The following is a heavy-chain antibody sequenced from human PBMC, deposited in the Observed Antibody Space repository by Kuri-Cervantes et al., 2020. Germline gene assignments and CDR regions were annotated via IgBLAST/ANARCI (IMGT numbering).Heavy chain of an antibody. J-gene: IGHJ4*02. CDR2: IYYSGST. D-gene: IGHD2-2*01. V-gene: IGHV4-39*01. Sequence: SETLSLTCTVSGGSISSSSYYWGWIRQPPGKGLEWIGSIYYSGSTYYNPSLKSRVTISVDTSKNQFSLKLSSVTAADTAVYYCARGSADIVVVPAAHWIDYWGQGTQVTVSS. CDR1: GGSISSSSYY. CDR3: ARGSADIVVVPAAHWIDY.